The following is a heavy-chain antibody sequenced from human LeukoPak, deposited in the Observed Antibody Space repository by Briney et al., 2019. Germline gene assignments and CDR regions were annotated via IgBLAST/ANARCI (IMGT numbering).Heavy chain of an antibody. V-gene: IGHV3-23*01. D-gene: IGHD3-22*01. J-gene: IGHJ4*02. CDR2: ISGSGGST. CDR3: AKRYYYDSSGSDFDY. Sequence: GKSLRLSCAASGFTFSNFAMHWGRQAPGKGLEWVSAISGSGGSTYYADSMKGRITISRDNSKNTLYLQMNSLRAEDTAVYYCAKRYYYDSSGSDFDYWGQGTLVTVSS. CDR1: GFTFSNFA.